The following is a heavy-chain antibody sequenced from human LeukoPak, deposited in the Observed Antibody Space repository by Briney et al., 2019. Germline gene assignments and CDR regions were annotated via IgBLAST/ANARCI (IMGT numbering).Heavy chain of an antibody. Sequence: GGSLRLSCGASGFTFSSYSMNWVRQAPGKGLEWVSSISSSSSYIYYADSVKGRFTISRDNAKNSLYLQMNSLRAEDTAVYYCARVHLPAEAVERFDYWGQGTLVTVSS. V-gene: IGHV3-21*04. J-gene: IGHJ4*02. D-gene: IGHD6-19*01. CDR3: ARVHLPAEAVERFDY. CDR1: GFTFSSYS. CDR2: ISSSSSYI.